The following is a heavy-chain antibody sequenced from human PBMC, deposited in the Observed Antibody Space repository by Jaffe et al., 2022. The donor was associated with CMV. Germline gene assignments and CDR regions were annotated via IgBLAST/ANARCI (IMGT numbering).Heavy chain of an antibody. Sequence: EVQLVESGGGLVTPGGSLRLSCAASGFTLGNDWMTWVRQAPGKGLEWVGRIKSKSEGGTTEYAAPVKGRFAISRDDSKNTLYLQMNSLKSEDTAVYFCTTIEYNRSPPEKTDYYYYYMDVWGKGTTVTVSS. J-gene: IGHJ6*03. CDR3: TTIEYNRSPPEKTDYYYYYMDV. CDR1: GFTLGNDW. D-gene: IGHD1-20*01. V-gene: IGHV3-15*05. CDR2: IKSKSEGGTT.